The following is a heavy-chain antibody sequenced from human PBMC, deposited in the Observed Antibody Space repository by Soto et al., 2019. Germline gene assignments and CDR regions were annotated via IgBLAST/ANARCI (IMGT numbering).Heavy chain of an antibody. D-gene: IGHD2-2*03. CDR1: GGSISSGGYS. J-gene: IGHJ5*02. Sequence: SETLSLTCAVSGGSISSGGYSCSWIRQQPGKGLEWIGYIYHSGSTYYNPSLKSRVTISVDRSKNQFSLKLSSVTAADTAVYYCACDGWVTESHWFYPCSQGSLVTGSS. V-gene: IGHV4-30-2*01. CDR3: ACDGWVTESHWFYP. CDR2: IYHSGST.